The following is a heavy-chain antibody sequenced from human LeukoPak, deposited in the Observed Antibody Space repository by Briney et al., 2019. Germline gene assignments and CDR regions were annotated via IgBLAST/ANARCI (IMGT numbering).Heavy chain of an antibody. Sequence: QPGGSQRLSCAASGFIFSSYAMSWVRQAPGKGLEWVEFIRYDGSNKYYADSVKGRFTISRDNSKNTLYLQMNSLRAEDTAVYYCAKDVRYCSSTSCQKRNWFDPWGQGTLVTVSS. CDR2: IRYDGSNK. CDR3: AKDVRYCSSTSCQKRNWFDP. D-gene: IGHD2-2*01. CDR1: GFIFSSYA. V-gene: IGHV3-30*02. J-gene: IGHJ5*02.